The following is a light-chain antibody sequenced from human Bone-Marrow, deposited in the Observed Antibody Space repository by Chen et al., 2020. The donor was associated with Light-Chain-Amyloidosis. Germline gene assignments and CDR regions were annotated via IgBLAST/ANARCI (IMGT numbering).Light chain of an antibody. Sequence: DIQMTQSPSTLSASVGDRVTITCRASQSFSTWLAWYQQKPGKAPKLLIYKASSLESGVPSRFSGSGYGTEFSLSISSLQPDDFATSYCQQYNSYPYTFGQGTKLEIK. CDR2: KAS. V-gene: IGKV1-5*03. CDR3: QQYNSYPYT. CDR1: QSFSTW. J-gene: IGKJ2*01.